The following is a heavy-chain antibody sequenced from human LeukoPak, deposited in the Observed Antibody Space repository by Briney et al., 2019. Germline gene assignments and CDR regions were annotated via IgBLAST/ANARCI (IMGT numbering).Heavy chain of an antibody. CDR1: GGSISSYY. CDR3: ARVGGGERWLQLGNNYYYYYMDV. CDR2: IYTSGST. Sequence: SEALSLTCTVSGGSISSYYWSWIRQPAGKGLEWIGRIYTSGSTNYNPSLKSRVTISVDTSKNQFSLKLSSVTAADTAVYYCARVGGGERWLQLGNNYYYYYMDVWGKGTTVTVSS. J-gene: IGHJ6*03. D-gene: IGHD5-24*01. V-gene: IGHV4-4*07.